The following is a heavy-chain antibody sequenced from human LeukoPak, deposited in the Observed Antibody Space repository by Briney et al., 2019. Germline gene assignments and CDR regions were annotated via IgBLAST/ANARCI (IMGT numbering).Heavy chain of an antibody. D-gene: IGHD6-13*01. J-gene: IGHJ4*02. CDR3: ATSPRYSSSWEDY. CDR1: GYTLTELS. V-gene: IGHV1-24*01. Sequence: ASVKVSCKVSGYTLTELSMHWVRQAPGKGLEWMGGFDPEDGETIYAQKFQGRVTMTEDPSTDTAYMELSSLRSEDTAVYYRATSPRYSSSWEDYWGQGTLVTVSS. CDR2: FDPEDGET.